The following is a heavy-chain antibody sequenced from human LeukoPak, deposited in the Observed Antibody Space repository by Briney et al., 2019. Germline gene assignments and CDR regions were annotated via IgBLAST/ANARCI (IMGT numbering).Heavy chain of an antibody. J-gene: IGHJ4*02. V-gene: IGHV3-21*01. D-gene: IGHD1-20*01. CDR2: ISSSSSYI. Sequence: PGGSLRLSCAASVFTFSSYSMNLVRQAPGKGLEWVSSISSSSSYIYYADSVKGRFTISRDNAKNSVYLQMNSLRAEDTALYYCASGGYNWNRLDYWGQGTLVTVSS. CDR1: VFTFSSYS. CDR3: ASGGYNWNRLDY.